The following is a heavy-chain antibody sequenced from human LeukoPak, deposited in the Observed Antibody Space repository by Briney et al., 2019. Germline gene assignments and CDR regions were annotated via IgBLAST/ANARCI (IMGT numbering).Heavy chain of an antibody. CDR2: LRGDGET. Sequence: GGSLRLSCAASGFTFSNYAMSWVRQAPAGGLEWVSSLRGDGETFYADYVKGRFTLSRDGSRNTVYLQLNNLRVEDTAVYYCAKASWVSNADVVLWGQGTLVTISS. V-gene: IGHV3-23*01. D-gene: IGHD2-15*01. CDR1: GFTFSNYA. J-gene: IGHJ4*02. CDR3: AKASWVSNADVVL.